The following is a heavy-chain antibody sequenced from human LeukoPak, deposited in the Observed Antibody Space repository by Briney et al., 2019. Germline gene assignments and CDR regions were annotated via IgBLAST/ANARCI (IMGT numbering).Heavy chain of an antibody. J-gene: IGHJ4*02. V-gene: IGHV4-34*01. Sequence: KSSETLSLTCAVYGGSFSGYYWSWIRQPPGKGLEWIGEINHSGSTNYNPSLKSRVTISVDTSKNQFSLKLSSVTAADTAVYYCARXXTTTYYFDYWGQGTLVTVSS. CDR2: INHSGST. CDR1: GGSFSGYY. CDR3: ARXXTTTYYFDY. D-gene: IGHD1-14*01.